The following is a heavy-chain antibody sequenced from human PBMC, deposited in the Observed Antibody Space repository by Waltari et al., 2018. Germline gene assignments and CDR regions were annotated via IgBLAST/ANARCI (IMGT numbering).Heavy chain of an antibody. D-gene: IGHD1-26*01. Sequence: EVQLAASGGGSVPPAGSLSLSCAASGFWFRPNWMHWVRQRPGKGLEWVALINTPVTDAAHIAYEHSGKGRFTISGDNAKNLLYLKMNSVRAADTAVYYCARGEWHITVGDGGGDYWGQGALVTVSS. CDR1: GFWFRPNW. CDR2: INTPVTDAAHI. J-gene: IGHJ4*02. V-gene: IGHV3-74*01. CDR3: ARGEWHITVGDGGGDY.